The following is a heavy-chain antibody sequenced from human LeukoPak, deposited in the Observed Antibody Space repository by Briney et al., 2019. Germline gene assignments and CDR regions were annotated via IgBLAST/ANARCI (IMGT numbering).Heavy chain of an antibody. Sequence: GGSLRLSCAVSGFTFSSYEMNWVRQAPGKGPEWVSYISSSGSIIYYADSVKGRFTVSRDNAKNSLYLQMNSLRAEDTAAYYCANDLGWIQLNLGRGQGTLVTVSS. V-gene: IGHV3-48*03. J-gene: IGHJ4*02. D-gene: IGHD5-18*01. CDR1: GFTFSSYE. CDR2: ISSSGSII. CDR3: ANDLGWIQLNLG.